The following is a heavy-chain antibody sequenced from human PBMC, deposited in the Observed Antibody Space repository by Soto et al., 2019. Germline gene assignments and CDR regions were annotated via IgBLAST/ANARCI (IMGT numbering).Heavy chain of an antibody. Sequence: ASVKVSCRASGYTFTSYGISWVRQAPGQGLEWMGWINPKSGGTMYPQKFQGRVTMTWDTSISTAYMALTRLRSDDTAVYYCARDLAKGGGSAGFDYWGQGTLVTVSS. CDR2: INPKSGGT. CDR1: GYTFTSYG. V-gene: IGHV1-2*02. CDR3: ARDLAKGGGSAGFDY. J-gene: IGHJ4*02. D-gene: IGHD1-26*01.